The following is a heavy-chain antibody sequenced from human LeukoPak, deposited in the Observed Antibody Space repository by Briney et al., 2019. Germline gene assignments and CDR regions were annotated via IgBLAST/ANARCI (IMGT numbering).Heavy chain of an antibody. D-gene: IGHD1-26*01. J-gene: IGHJ6*02. CDR1: GGSINDFY. CDR2: IFYSGSA. CDR3: ARLRSGSTPPPPHYYYGLDV. Sequence: SETLSLTCTVSGGSINDFYGTWIRQPPGKGLEWMGYIFYSGSANSNPSLESRVTISVDTSKNQFSLKLSSVTAADTAAYYCARLRSGSTPPPPHYYYGLDVWGQGTTVIVSS. V-gene: IGHV4-59*01.